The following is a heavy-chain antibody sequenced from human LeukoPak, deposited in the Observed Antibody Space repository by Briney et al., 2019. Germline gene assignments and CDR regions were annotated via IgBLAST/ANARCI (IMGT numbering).Heavy chain of an antibody. V-gene: IGHV4-34*01. J-gene: IGHJ4*02. D-gene: IGHD3-3*01. CDR2: ISHSGTT. CDR3: ARHHPDPVYYDFWSGYPGALDY. Sequence: PSETLSLTCAVSGGSFSDYQWNWIRQSPGKGLEWIGEISHSGTTTYNPSLKSRVTISVDTSKNQFSLKQSSVTAADTAVYYCARHHPDPVYYDFWSGYPGALDYWGQGPLVTVSS. CDR1: GGSFSDYQ.